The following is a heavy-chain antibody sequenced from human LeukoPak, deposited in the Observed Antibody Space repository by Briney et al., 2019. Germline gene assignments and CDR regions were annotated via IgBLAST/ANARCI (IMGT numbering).Heavy chain of an antibody. D-gene: IGHD3-10*01. Sequence: GESLQISCKGSGYSFTSYWIGWVRQMPGKGLEWMGIIYPGDSDTRYSPSFQGQVTISADKSISTAYLQWSSLKASDTAMYYCARHVMVTMVRGVSGGPFDPWGQGTLVTVSS. J-gene: IGHJ5*02. CDR3: ARHVMVTMVRGVSGGPFDP. CDR2: IYPGDSDT. CDR1: GYSFTSYW. V-gene: IGHV5-51*01.